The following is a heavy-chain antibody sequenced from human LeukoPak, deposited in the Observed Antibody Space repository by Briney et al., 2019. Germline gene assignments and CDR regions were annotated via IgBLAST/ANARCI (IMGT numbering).Heavy chain of an antibody. V-gene: IGHV3-23*01. CDR1: GFTLSNYG. CDR3: AKRGVVIRVILVGFHKEAYYFDS. J-gene: IGHJ4*02. CDR2: ISGSGGST. Sequence: GGSLRLSCAVSGFTLSNYGMSWVRQAPGKGLEWVAGISGSGGSTNYADSVKGRFTISRDNPKNALYLQMNSLRAEDTAVYFCAKRGVVIRVILVGFHKEAYYFDSWGQGALVIVSS. D-gene: IGHD3-22*01.